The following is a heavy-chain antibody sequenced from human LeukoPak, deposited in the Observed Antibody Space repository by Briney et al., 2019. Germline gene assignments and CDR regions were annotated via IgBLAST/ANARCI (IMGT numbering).Heavy chain of an antibody. CDR2: IYYSGST. CDR1: RGSITNSSYY. J-gene: IGHJ5*02. Sequence: PSETLSLTCAVFRGSITNSSYYWGWIRQPPGKGLEWIGSIYYSGSTYYNPSLKSRVTISVDTSKNQFSLKLSSVTAADTAVYYCARRYCSGGSCYSDNWFDPWGQGTLVTVSS. CDR3: ARRYCSGGSCYSDNWFDP. V-gene: IGHV4-39*01. D-gene: IGHD2-15*01.